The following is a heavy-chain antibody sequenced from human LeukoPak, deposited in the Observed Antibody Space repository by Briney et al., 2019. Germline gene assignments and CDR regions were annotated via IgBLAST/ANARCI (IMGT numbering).Heavy chain of an antibody. D-gene: IGHD6-13*01. CDR1: GFTFSSYA. CDR3: TRVMVGAAAVHDY. Sequence: GGSLRLSCAASGFTFSSYAMHWVRQAPGKGLEWVAVISYDGSNKYYADSVKGRFTISRDNSKNTLYLQMNSLRAEDTAVYYCTRVMVGAAAVHDYWGQGTLVTVSS. J-gene: IGHJ4*02. V-gene: IGHV3-30*04. CDR2: ISYDGSNK.